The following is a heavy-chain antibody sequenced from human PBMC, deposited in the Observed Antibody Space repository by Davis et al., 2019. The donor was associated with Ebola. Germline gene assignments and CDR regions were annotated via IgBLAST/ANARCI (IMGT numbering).Heavy chain of an antibody. D-gene: IGHD6-19*01. J-gene: IGHJ4*02. Sequence: ASVKVSCKASGLSSMNYAIHWVRQAPGQRLEWMGWVHGGNGNTKYSQRFQGRVTITTDTSASTVYLDLTSLRSDDTTVFYCARASFGYNSGWYADYWGPGSLVTVSS. V-gene: IGHV1-3*01. CDR1: GLSSMNYA. CDR3: ARASFGYNSGWYADY. CDR2: VHGGNGNT.